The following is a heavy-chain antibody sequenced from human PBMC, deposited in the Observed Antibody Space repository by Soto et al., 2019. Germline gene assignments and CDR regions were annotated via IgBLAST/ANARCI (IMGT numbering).Heavy chain of an antibody. CDR3: ARAPLWYPMSPDY. J-gene: IGHJ4*02. D-gene: IGHD2-15*01. CDR2: ISSSSSYI. CDR1: GFTFSSYS. Sequence: PGGSLRLSCAASGFTFSSYSMNWVRQAPGKGLGWVSSISSSSSYIYYADSVKGRFTISRDNAKNSLYLQMNSLRAEDTAVYYCARAPLWYPMSPDYWGQGTLVTVSS. V-gene: IGHV3-21*01.